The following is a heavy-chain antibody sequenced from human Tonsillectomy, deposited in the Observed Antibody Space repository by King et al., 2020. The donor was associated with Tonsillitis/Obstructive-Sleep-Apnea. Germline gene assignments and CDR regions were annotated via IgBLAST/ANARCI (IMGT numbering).Heavy chain of an antibody. D-gene: IGHD1-26*01. J-gene: IGHJ4*02. V-gene: IGHV4-59*08. CDR3: ARQMGATLDY. CDR1: GVSISNYY. Sequence: QLQESGPGLVKPSETLSLTCTVSGVSISNYYWTWIRQPPGKGLEWIGYIYYSGSGSTNYNPSLKSRVTISVDTSKNQFSLKLNSVTAADTAVYYCARQMGATLDYWGQGTLVTVSS. CDR2: IYYSGSGST.